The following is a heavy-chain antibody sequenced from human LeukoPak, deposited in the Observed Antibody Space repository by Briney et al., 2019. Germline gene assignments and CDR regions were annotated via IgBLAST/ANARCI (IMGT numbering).Heavy chain of an antibody. D-gene: IGHD2-2*01. V-gene: IGHV4-30-4*01. J-gene: IGHJ6*02. Sequence: SQTLSLTCTVSGGSISSGDYYWSWIRQPPGKGLEWIGYIYYSGSTYYNPSLKSRVTISVDTSKNQFSLKLSPVTAADTAVYYCASNFVVVPAAMAGGYYYYYGMDVWGQGTTVTVSS. CDR2: IYYSGST. CDR3: ASNFVVVPAAMAGGYYYYYGMDV. CDR1: GGSISSGDYY.